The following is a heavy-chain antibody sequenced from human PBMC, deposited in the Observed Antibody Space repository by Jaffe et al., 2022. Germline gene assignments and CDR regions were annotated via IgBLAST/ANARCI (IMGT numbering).Heavy chain of an antibody. Sequence: EVQLVESGGVVVQPGGSLRLSCAASGFTFDDYAMHWVRQAPGKGLEWVSLISWDGGSTYYADSVKGRFTISRDNSKNSLYLQMNSLRAEDTALYYCAGQGIAAAPGAFDIWGQGTMVTVSS. J-gene: IGHJ3*02. V-gene: IGHV3-43D*04. CDR3: AGQGIAAAPGAFDI. CDR1: GFTFDDYA. D-gene: IGHD6-13*01. CDR2: ISWDGGST.